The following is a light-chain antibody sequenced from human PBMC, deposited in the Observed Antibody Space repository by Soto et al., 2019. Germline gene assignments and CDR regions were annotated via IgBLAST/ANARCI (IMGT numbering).Light chain of an antibody. CDR1: SSDVGGYDY. Sequence: QSALTQPPSASGSPGRSVTISCTGTSSDVGGYDYVSWFQQHPGKAPKLIIYEVTNRPSGVPDRFSASKSGNTASLTVSGLQAEDEACYYCSSFVAGNNYWVFGGGTQLTVL. J-gene: IGLJ7*01. V-gene: IGLV2-8*01. CDR2: EVT. CDR3: SSFVAGNNYWV.